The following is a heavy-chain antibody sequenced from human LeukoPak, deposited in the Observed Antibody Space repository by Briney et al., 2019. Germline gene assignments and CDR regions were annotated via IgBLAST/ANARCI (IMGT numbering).Heavy chain of an antibody. CDR1: GYTFTSYG. V-gene: IGHV1-2*02. CDR3: ASTTMVRGVIRPPDY. CDR2: INPNSGGT. J-gene: IGHJ4*02. D-gene: IGHD3-10*01. Sequence: ASVKVSCKASGYTFTSYGISWVRQAPGQGLEWMGWINPNSGGTNYAQKFQGRVTMTRDTSISTAYMELSRLRSDDTAVYYCASTTMVRGVIRPPDYWGQGTLVTVSS.